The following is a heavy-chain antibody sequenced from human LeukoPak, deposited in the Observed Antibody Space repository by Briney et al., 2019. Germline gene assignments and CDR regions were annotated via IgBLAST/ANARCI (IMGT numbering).Heavy chain of an antibody. J-gene: IGHJ6*04. Sequence: GGSLRLSCAASGFTFSSYAMSWVRQAPGKGLEWVSAISGSGGSTYYADSVKGRFTISRDNSKNTLYLQMNSLRAVDTAVYYCAKEGYSSSWPQGLDVWGKGTTVTVSS. CDR2: ISGSGGST. CDR3: AKEGYSSSWPQGLDV. D-gene: IGHD6-13*01. CDR1: GFTFSSYA. V-gene: IGHV3-23*01.